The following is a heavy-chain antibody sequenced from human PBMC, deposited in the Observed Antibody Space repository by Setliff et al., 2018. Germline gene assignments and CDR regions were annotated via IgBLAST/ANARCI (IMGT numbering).Heavy chain of an antibody. CDR1: GYTFTSYY. CDR2: INPTGGST. J-gene: IGHJ6*03. V-gene: IGHV1-46*01. D-gene: IGHD3-22*01. Sequence: GASVKVSCKASGYTFTSYYMHWVRQAPGQGLEWMGLINPTGGSTSYAQKFQGRVTMTRDTSTSTVFMELSSLRSEDTAVYYCARDRNDNYESSGSYYAGGYMDVWGKGTTVTVSS. CDR3: ARDRNDNYESSGSYYAGGYMDV.